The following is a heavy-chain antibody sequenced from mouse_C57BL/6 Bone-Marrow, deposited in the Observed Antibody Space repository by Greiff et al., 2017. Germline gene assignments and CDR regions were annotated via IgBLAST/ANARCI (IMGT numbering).Heavy chain of an antibody. D-gene: IGHD1-1*01. J-gene: IGHJ4*01. CDR3: AREEITTVVANYAMDY. CDR2: ISDGGSYT. CDR1: GFTFSSYA. V-gene: IGHV5-4*01. Sequence: EVNVVESGGGLVKPGGSLKLSCAASGFTFSSYAMSWVRQTPEKRLEWVATISDGGSYTYYPDNVKGRFTISRDNAKNNLYLQMSHLKSEDTAMYYCAREEITTVVANYAMDYWGQGTSVTVSS.